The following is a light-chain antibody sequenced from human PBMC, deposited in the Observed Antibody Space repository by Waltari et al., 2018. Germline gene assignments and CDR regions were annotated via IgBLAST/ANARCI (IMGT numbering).Light chain of an antibody. V-gene: IGLV3-1*01. J-gene: IGLJ2*01. CDR3: QAWDGGVV. CDR2: QDN. Sequence: SYQLTQPPSVSVSPGQTASIACSGDKLGDKYACWYQHKPGQSPVLVIYQDNNRPSGLPDRFSGSNAGNTATLTTSGTQAMDEADYYCQAWDGGVVFGGGTKLTVL. CDR1: KLGDKY.